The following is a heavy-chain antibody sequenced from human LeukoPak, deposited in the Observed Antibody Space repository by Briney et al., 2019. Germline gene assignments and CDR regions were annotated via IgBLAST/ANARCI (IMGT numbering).Heavy chain of an antibody. CDR3: ARALAIQLWLEDYFDY. J-gene: IGHJ4*02. V-gene: IGHV4-30-4*01. Sequence: LRLSCSASGFTFSSYAMHWIRQPPGKGLEWIGYIYYSGSTYYNPSLESRVTISVDTSKNQFSLKLSSVTAADTAVYYCARALAIQLWLEDYFDYWGQGTLVTVSS. D-gene: IGHD5-18*01. CDR1: GFTFSSYAMH. CDR2: IYYSGST.